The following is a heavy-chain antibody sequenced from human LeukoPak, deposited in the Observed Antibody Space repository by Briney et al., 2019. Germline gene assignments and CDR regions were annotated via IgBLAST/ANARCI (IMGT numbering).Heavy chain of an antibody. J-gene: IGHJ4*02. CDR3: ATTGSGSYYDY. Sequence: GGSLRLSCAASGFSFSSSWMHWVRQVPGKGLEWVSRISDDETSTTYAESVKGRFTISRDNAKNTLFLQMNSLRAEDTAVYYCATTGSGSYYDYWGQGTLVTVSS. V-gene: IGHV3-74*01. D-gene: IGHD1-26*01. CDR2: ISDDETST. CDR1: GFSFSSSW.